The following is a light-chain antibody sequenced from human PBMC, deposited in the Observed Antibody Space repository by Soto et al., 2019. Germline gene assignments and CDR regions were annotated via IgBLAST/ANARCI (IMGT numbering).Light chain of an antibody. Sequence: ESVLTHSPGTLSLSPGERATLSCRASQSFSSNYLAWYQQKPGQAPRLLIYGGSSRATGTPDRFSGSGSGTDFTLTISRLEPEDFAVYYCQQYGSSPRTFGQGTKV. CDR2: GGS. CDR1: QSFSSNY. V-gene: IGKV3-20*01. CDR3: QQYGSSPRT. J-gene: IGKJ1*01.